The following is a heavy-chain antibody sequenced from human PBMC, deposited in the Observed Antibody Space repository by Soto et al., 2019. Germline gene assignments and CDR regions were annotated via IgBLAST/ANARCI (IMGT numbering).Heavy chain of an antibody. D-gene: IGHD6-19*01. CDR3: SRSLYISGWVNWYVDL. Sequence: QVQLVQSGTEVKKPGSSVKVSCTASGGSSTNYALSWVRQAPGQGLEWMGGIIPVFGTPNYSPNFQDRVTISADKSTATVYMELTSLRREDTAMYFCSRSLYISGWVNWYVDLWGRGTLVTVSS. CDR1: GGSSTNYA. V-gene: IGHV1-69*06. CDR2: IIPVFGTP. J-gene: IGHJ2*01.